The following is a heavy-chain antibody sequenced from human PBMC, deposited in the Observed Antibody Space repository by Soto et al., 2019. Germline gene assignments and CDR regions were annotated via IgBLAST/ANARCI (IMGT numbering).Heavy chain of an antibody. CDR3: ARRGSGPTIPTFDI. D-gene: IGHD1-26*01. CDR1: GDSISSSHHY. CDR2: VHFSGTT. Sequence: SETLSLTCSVSGDSISSSHHYWGWIRQPPGKGLEWIGHVHFSGTTYYSPSLESRVTISIDTSTSQFSLRLRSVTAADTAVYYCARRGSGPTIPTFDIWGQGTMVTVSS. V-gene: IGHV4-39*01. J-gene: IGHJ3*02.